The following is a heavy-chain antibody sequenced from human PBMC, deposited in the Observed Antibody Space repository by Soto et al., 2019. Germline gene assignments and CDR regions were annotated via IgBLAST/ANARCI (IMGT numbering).Heavy chain of an antibody. Sequence: ASVKVSCKASGYTFTSYGISWVRQAPGQGLEWMGWISAYNGNTNYAQKLQGRVTMTTDTSTSTAYMELRSLRSDDTAVYYCARTDFSGIAAADWFDPWGQGILVTVSS. J-gene: IGHJ5*02. V-gene: IGHV1-18*01. CDR2: ISAYNGNT. CDR3: ARTDFSGIAAADWFDP. D-gene: IGHD6-13*01. CDR1: GYTFTSYG.